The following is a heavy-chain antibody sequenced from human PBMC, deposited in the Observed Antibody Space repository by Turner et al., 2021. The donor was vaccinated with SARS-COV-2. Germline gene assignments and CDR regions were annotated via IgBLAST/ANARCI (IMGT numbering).Heavy chain of an antibody. CDR2: RNQDGSDK. Sequence: ELQVVESGGGLVQPGGSLRLPCAASGISFSSFWMSWVRQAPGKGLEWVANRNQDGSDKNYLHSVRGPFTISRDNAKNSLFLQMNSLRAEDTAVYYCARGGCSGGSCPLGLGFDHAFDIWGQGTTVTVSS. CDR1: GISFSSFW. D-gene: IGHD2-15*01. J-gene: IGHJ3*02. V-gene: IGHV3-7*01. CDR3: ARGGCSGGSCPLGLGFDHAFDI.